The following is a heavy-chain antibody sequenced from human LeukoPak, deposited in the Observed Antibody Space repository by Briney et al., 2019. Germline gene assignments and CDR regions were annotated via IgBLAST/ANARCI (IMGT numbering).Heavy chain of an antibody. J-gene: IGHJ4*02. CDR2: INHSGST. D-gene: IGHD6-6*01. CDR3: ARHVVPRIAARLEGFDY. V-gene: IGHV4-34*01. CDR1: GGSISSYY. Sequence: SETLSLTCTVSGGSISSYYWSWIRQPPGKGLEWIGEINHSGSTNYNPSLKSRVTISVDTSKNQFSLKLSSVTAADTAVYYCARHVVPRIAARLEGFDYWGQGTLVTVSS.